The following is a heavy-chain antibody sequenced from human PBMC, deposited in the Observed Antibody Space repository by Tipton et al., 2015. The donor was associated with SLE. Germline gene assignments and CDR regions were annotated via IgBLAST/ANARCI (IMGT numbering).Heavy chain of an antibody. Sequence: SLRLYCAASGFTFDIYAMHWVRQAPGRGLEWISLISWDGGSTYYADSVKGRFTITRDNAANTLYLHMNSLRVEDTALYYCAKDISSGWLRVYFHHWGQGTLVTVSS. CDR2: ISWDGGST. V-gene: IGHV3-43D*04. CDR1: GFTFDIYA. D-gene: IGHD6-19*01. CDR3: AKDISSGWLRVYFHH. J-gene: IGHJ1*01.